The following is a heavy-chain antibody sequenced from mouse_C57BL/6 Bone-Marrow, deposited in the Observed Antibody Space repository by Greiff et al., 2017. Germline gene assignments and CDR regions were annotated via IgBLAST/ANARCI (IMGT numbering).Heavy chain of an antibody. D-gene: IGHD2-1*01. Sequence: VQLKESGGDLVKPGGSLKLSCAASGFTFSSYGMSWVRQTPDKRLEWVATISSGGSYTYYPDSVKGRFTISRDNAKNTLYLQMSSLKSEDTAMYYCARRYGKRIDYWGQGTSVTVSS. J-gene: IGHJ4*01. CDR1: GFTFSSYG. V-gene: IGHV5-6*01. CDR2: ISSGGSYT. CDR3: ARRYGKRIDY.